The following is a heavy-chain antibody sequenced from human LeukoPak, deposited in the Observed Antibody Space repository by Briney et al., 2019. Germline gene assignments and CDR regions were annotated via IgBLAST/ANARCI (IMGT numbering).Heavy chain of an antibody. J-gene: IGHJ6*03. CDR2: IYYSGST. CDR1: GGSISSSSYY. V-gene: IGHV4-39*01. Sequence: PSETLSLTCTVSGGSISSSSYYWGWIRQPPGKGLEWIGSIYYSGSTYYNPSLKSRVTISVDTSKNQFSLKLNSVTAADTAVYYCASFYCSGGSCYQYYSYYYMDVWGKGTTVTISS. CDR3: ASFYCSGGSCYQYYSYYYMDV. D-gene: IGHD2-15*01.